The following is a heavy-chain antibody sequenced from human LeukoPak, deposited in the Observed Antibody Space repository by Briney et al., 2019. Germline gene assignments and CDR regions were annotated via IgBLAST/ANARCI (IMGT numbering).Heavy chain of an antibody. Sequence: GASVKVSCKASGYTFTGYYIHWVRQAPGQGLEWIAFINPDSGDSYSAPKFQGRVTMTRDTSISTASMEVRWLTSDDTAVYYCATGVATAFTYLGQGTLVTVSS. CDR3: ATGVATAFTY. CDR2: INPDSGDS. D-gene: IGHD5-12*01. J-gene: IGHJ4*02. V-gene: IGHV1-2*02. CDR1: GYTFTGYY.